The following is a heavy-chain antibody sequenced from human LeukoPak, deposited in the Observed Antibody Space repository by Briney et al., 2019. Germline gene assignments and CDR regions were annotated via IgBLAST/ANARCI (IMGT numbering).Heavy chain of an antibody. J-gene: IGHJ4*02. Sequence: GGSLRLSCAASGFTFSSYGMHWVRQALGKGLEWVAVISYDGSNKYYADSVKGRFTISRDNSKNTLYLQMNSLRAEDTAVYYCAKDLAYRVATIGLDYWGQGTLVTVSS. D-gene: IGHD5-12*01. V-gene: IGHV3-30*18. CDR1: GFTFSSYG. CDR2: ISYDGSNK. CDR3: AKDLAYRVATIGLDY.